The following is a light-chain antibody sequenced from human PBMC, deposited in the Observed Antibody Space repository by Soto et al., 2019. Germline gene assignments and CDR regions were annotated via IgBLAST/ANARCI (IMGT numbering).Light chain of an antibody. Sequence: QTALTQPASVSGSPGQSITISCTGTSSDVGGYNYVSWYQQHPGKAPKLMIYDVSNRPSGVSNRFSGSKSGNTASLTISGLQDEDEDDYYCSSSTSSSTRVFGGGTKLTVL. V-gene: IGLV2-14*01. CDR3: SSSTSSSTRV. CDR1: SSDVGGYNY. J-gene: IGLJ2*01. CDR2: DVS.